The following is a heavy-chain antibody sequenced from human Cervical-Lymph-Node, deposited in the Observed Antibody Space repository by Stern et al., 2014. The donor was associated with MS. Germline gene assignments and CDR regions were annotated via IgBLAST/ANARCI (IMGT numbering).Heavy chain of an antibody. D-gene: IGHD2-2*01. V-gene: IGHV1-58*01. CDR2: IVVGSGNT. CDR3: AAGYDPKNYYYGMDV. Sequence: QLVESGPEVKKPGTSVKVSCKASGFTFTSSAVQWVRQARGQRLEWIGWIVVGSGNTNYAQKVQERVTITRDMSTSTAYMELSSLRSEDTAVYYCAAGYDPKNYYYGMDVWGQGTTVTVSS. CDR1: GFTFTSSA. J-gene: IGHJ6*02.